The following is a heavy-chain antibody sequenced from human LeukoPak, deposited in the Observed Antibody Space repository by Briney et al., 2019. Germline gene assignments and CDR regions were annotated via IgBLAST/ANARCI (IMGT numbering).Heavy chain of an antibody. J-gene: IGHJ4*02. CDR1: GYTFTGYY. Sequence: ASVKVSCKASGYTFTGYYKHWVRQAPGQGLEWMGWINPNSGGTNYAQKFQGRVTMTRDTSISTAYMELSRLRSDDTAVYYCARADYYDSTVDYWGQGTLVTVSS. V-gene: IGHV1-2*02. CDR2: INPNSGGT. D-gene: IGHD3-22*01. CDR3: ARADYYDSTVDY.